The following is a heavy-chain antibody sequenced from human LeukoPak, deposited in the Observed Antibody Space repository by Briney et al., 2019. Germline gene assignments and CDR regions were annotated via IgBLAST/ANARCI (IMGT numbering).Heavy chain of an antibody. V-gene: IGHV5-51*07. CDR3: ARHSYCSSITCYYYYGMDV. J-gene: IGHJ6*02. CDR2: IYPGDSET. Sequence: GDSLKISCEGSGYSFTSYWIGWVHQMPGKGLEWMGIIYPGDSETRYSPSFQGQVTISVDKSISTAYLQWSSLKASDTAMYYCARHSYCSSITCYYYYGMDVWGQGTTVTVSS. CDR1: GYSFTSYW. D-gene: IGHD2-2*01.